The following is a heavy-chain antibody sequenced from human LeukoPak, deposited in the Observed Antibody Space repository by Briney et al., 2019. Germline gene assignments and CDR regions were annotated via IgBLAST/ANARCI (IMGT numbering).Heavy chain of an antibody. J-gene: IGHJ6*02. D-gene: IGHD5-24*01. CDR3: AREGAWDGYNIYGLDV. CDR2: INPNSGST. V-gene: IGHV1-2*06. CDR1: GYTFTGYY. Sequence: ASVKVSCKASGYTFTGYYMHWVRQAPGQGLEWMGRINPNSGSTNHAQKFQGRVTMTRDTSISTAYMELSRLRSDDTAVYYCAREGAWDGYNIYGLDVWGQGTTVTVSS.